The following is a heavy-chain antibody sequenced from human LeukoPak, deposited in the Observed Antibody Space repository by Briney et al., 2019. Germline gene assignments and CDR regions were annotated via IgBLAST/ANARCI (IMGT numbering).Heavy chain of an antibody. CDR3: ARGGITGIVRVVGNFDY. J-gene: IGHJ4*02. CDR1: GGSISSGSYY. D-gene: IGHD1-20*01. CDR2: IYYSGST. V-gene: IGHV4-31*03. Sequence: SETLSLTCTVSGGSISSGSYYWSWIRQHPGKGLEWIGYIYYSGSTYCNPSLKSRVTISVDTSKNQFSLKLSSVTAADTAVYYCARGGITGIVRVVGNFDYWGQGTLVTVSS.